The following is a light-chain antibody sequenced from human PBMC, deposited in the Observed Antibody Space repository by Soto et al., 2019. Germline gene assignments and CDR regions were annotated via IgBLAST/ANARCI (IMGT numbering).Light chain of an antibody. CDR1: QSVSTNY. J-gene: IGKJ1*01. V-gene: IGKV3-20*01. CDR3: QQYGSSPPT. CDR2: GAS. Sequence: EIVLTQSPGTLSLSPGERATLSCRASQSVSTNYLAWYQRKPGQAPRLLIYGASSRATDIQNRFSGSGSGTDFTLTITRLKADDFAVYYCQQYGSSPPTFGQGTKVEIK.